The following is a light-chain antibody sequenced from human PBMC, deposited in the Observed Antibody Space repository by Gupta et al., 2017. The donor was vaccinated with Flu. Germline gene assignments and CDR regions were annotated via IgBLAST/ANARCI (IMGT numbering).Light chain of an antibody. CDR3: KQYGSSPPYT. J-gene: IGKJ2*01. Sequence: PGERATLSCGASQSVSSNYLAWYQQKPGLAPRLLIYDASSRATGIPDRFSGSGYGTDFTLTISRLEPVDFAVYYCKQYGSSPPYTFGQGTKMEIE. CDR2: DAS. CDR1: QSVSSNY. V-gene: IGKV3D-20*01.